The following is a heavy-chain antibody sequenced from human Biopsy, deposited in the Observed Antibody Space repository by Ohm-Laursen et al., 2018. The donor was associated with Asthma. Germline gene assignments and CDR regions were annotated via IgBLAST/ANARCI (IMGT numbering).Heavy chain of an antibody. V-gene: IGHV4-31*03. CDR1: YGSITSGGYY. CDR3: ARAQDYYDSRGYYRSFDY. Sequence: PSQTLSLTCTVSYGSITSGGYYWTWIRQHPGKGLEWIGFIYYSGSTYYNPSLKSRVSISIDTSKNQFSLKLSSVTAADTAVCYCARAQDYYDSRGYYRSFDYWGQGTLVTVSS. CDR2: IYYSGST. J-gene: IGHJ4*02. D-gene: IGHD3-22*01.